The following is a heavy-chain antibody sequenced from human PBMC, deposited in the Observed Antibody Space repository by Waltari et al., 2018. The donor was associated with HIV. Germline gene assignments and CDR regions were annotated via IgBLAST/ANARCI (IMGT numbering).Heavy chain of an antibody. CDR2: ISSSRSNI. CDR1: GFSFSDYA. CDR3: ARDTLNLYFGLDV. Sequence: EVQLVESGGGLVQPGRSLRLSCAASGFSFSDYAMNWVRQAPGKGQECISYISSSRSNIKYADSVKGRFTISRDNTKSSLDLHMNNLRDEDTAVYFCARDTLNLYFGLDVWGQGTTVSVSS. J-gene: IGHJ6*02. V-gene: IGHV3-48*02.